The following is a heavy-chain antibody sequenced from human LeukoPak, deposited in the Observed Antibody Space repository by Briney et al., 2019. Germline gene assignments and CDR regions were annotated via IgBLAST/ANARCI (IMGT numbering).Heavy chain of an antibody. J-gene: IGHJ5*02. V-gene: IGHV4-59*12. Sequence: SETLSLTCTVSGGSISSYYWSWIRQPPGKGLEWIGYIYHSGSTYYNPSLKSRVTISVDRSKNQFSLKLSFVTAADTAVYYCARMGGTGTYNWFDPWGQGTLVTVSS. D-gene: IGHD1-7*01. CDR3: ARMGGTGTYNWFDP. CDR2: IYHSGST. CDR1: GGSISSYY.